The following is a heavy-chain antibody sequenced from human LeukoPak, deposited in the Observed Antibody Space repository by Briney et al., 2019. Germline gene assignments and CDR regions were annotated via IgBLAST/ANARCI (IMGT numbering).Heavy chain of an antibody. Sequence: SETLSLTCAVSGYSISSGYYWGWIRPPPGKGLEWIGIIYHSGSTYYNPSLKSRVTISVDTSKNQFSLKLSSVTAADTAVYYCARDPGVVVVPAAPRGSSEVSDYWGQGTLVTVPS. CDR3: ARDPGVVVVPAAPRGSSEVSDY. J-gene: IGHJ4*02. CDR1: GYSISSGYY. V-gene: IGHV4-38-2*02. D-gene: IGHD2-2*01. CDR2: IYHSGST.